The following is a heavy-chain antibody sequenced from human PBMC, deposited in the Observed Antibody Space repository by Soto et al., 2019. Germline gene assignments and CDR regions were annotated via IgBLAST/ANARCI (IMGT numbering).Heavy chain of an antibody. Sequence: EVQLLESGGGLVQPGGSLRLSCAASGFTFSSYAMSWVRQAPGKGLEWVSAISGSGGSTYYADSVKGRFTISRDNSKNTRYLQMNSLRAEDTAVYYCAKDKGRYYYDRSGYPFDYWGQGTLVTVSS. J-gene: IGHJ4*02. D-gene: IGHD3-22*01. V-gene: IGHV3-23*01. CDR1: GFTFSSYA. CDR3: AKDKGRYYYDRSGYPFDY. CDR2: ISGSGGST.